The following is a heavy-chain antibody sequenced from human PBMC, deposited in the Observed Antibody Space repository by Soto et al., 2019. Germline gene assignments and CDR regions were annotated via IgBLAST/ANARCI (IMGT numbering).Heavy chain of an antibody. CDR2: INWNSGSI. CDR1: GFTFDDYA. V-gene: IGHV3-9*01. J-gene: IGHJ1*01. D-gene: IGHD6-13*01. Sequence: PGGSLRLSCAASGFTFDDYAMHWVRQVPGKGLEWVSGINWNSGSIGYGDSVKGRFAISRDNAKNSLHLQMNSLSAEDTALYCVKDESINWYSGHFRHWGQGTLVTVSS. CDR3: VKDESINWYSGHFRH.